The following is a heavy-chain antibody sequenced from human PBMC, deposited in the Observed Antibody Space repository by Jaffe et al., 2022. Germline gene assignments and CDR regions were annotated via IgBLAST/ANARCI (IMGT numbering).Heavy chain of an antibody. D-gene: IGHD3-10*01. CDR1: GYTFTSYY. Sequence: QVQLVQSGAEVKKPGASVKVSCKASGYTFTSYYMHWVRQAPGQGLEWMGIINPSGGSTSYAQKFQGRVTMTRDTSTSTVYMELSSLRSEDTAVYYCARSLGLDYYGSGSYYNEPPYYYYMDVWGKGTTVTVSS. J-gene: IGHJ6*03. CDR3: ARSLGLDYYGSGSYYNEPPYYYYMDV. V-gene: IGHV1-46*01. CDR2: INPSGGST.